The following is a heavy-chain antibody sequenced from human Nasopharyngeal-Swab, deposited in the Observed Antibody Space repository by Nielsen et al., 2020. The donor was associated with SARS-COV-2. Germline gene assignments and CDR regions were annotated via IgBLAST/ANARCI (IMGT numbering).Heavy chain of an antibody. J-gene: IGHJ4*02. CDR3: AREHLDTAMDSDY. D-gene: IGHD5-18*01. CDR2: ISSSSSYI. V-gene: IGHV3-21*01. Sequence: VRQAPGKGLEWVSSISSSSSYIYYADSVKGRFTISRDNAKNSLYLQMNSLRAEDTAVYYCAREHLDTAMDSDYWGQGTLVTVSS.